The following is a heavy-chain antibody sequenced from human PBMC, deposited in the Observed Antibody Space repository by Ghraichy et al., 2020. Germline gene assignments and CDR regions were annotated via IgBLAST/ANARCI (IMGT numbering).Heavy chain of an antibody. Sequence: ASVKVSCKASGYTFTAYGITRVRQSPGQGLEWMGWIGAYSDNTNYARKLQGRVTMTTDTSTTTAYMELRTLRSDDTAVYYCARAGESTWHNYGLDVWGQGTTVTVSS. J-gene: IGHJ6*02. CDR3: ARAGESTWHNYGLDV. CDR1: GYTFTAYG. D-gene: IGHD2/OR15-2a*01. CDR2: IGAYSDNT. V-gene: IGHV1-18*01.